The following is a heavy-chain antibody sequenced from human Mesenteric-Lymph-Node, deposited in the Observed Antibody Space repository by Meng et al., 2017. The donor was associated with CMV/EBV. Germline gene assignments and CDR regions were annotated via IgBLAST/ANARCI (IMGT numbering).Heavy chain of an antibody. CDR1: GFTFSDNE. CDR2: ISSSSSYI. V-gene: IGHV3-21*01. Sequence: GGSLRLSCAASGFTFSDNEMNWVRQAPGKGLEWVSSISSSSSYIYYADSVKGRFTISRDNAKNSLYLQMNSLRAEDTAVYYCVQVGLGGITHWDYWGQGTLVTVSS. CDR3: VQVGLGGITHWDY. J-gene: IGHJ4*02. D-gene: IGHD3-16*01.